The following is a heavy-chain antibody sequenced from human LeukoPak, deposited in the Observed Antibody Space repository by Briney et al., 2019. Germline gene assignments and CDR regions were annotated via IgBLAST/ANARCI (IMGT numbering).Heavy chain of an antibody. J-gene: IGHJ4*02. Sequence: GGSLRLSCAASGFTFSSYGMHWVRQAPGKGLVWVSRINPDGSTINYADSVKGRFTISRDNAKNTLYLQMNSLRAEDTAVYYCATAGNYRFDYWGQGTLVTVSS. CDR2: INPDGSTI. D-gene: IGHD1-7*01. CDR1: GFTFSSYG. V-gene: IGHV3-74*01. CDR3: ATAGNYRFDY.